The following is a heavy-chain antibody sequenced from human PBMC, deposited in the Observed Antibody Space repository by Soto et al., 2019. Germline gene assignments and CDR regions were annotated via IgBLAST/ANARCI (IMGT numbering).Heavy chain of an antibody. CDR3: TRGRISMGRRGPCFCDY. J-gene: IGHJ4*02. D-gene: IGHD3-10*01. CDR1: GFTFGDDA. Sequence: SLRLSCRASGFTFGDDAMRWFRQDPGKGLEWVGFIRSKAYGGTTEYAASVKRRFTISRDDSKSIAYLQMNTLKTEVTAVYYCTRGRISMGRRGPCFCDYCGQRALVTVSS. CDR2: IRSKAYGGTT. V-gene: IGHV3-49*03.